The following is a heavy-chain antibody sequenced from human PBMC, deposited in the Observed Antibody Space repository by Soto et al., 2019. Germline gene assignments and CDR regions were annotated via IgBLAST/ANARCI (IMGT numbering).Heavy chain of an antibody. V-gene: IGHV4-30-4*01. CDR1: GGSISSGDYY. D-gene: IGHD2-15*01. J-gene: IGHJ4*02. Sequence: QVQLQESGPGLVKPSQTLSLTCTVSGGSISSGDYYWSWIRQPPGKGLEWIGYIYYSGSTYYNPSLKSRVTISVDTSKNQFSLKLSSVTAADTAVYYCARAVGYCSGGSCYYFDYWGQGTLVTVSS. CDR3: ARAVGYCSGGSCYYFDY. CDR2: IYYSGST.